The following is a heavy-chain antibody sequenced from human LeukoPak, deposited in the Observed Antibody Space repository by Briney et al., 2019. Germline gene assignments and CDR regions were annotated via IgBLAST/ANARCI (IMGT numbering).Heavy chain of an antibody. CDR2: ISSSDSTI. Sequence: GGSLRLSCAASGFTFSDYYMSWIRQAPGKGLAWISYISSSDSTIYYADSVKGRFTISRDNAKNSLYLQMNSLRAEDTAVYYCARSPGNCGGDCYSNWGQGTLVTVSS. D-gene: IGHD2-21*02. CDR3: ARSPGNCGGDCYSN. CDR1: GFTFSDYY. V-gene: IGHV3-11*01. J-gene: IGHJ4*02.